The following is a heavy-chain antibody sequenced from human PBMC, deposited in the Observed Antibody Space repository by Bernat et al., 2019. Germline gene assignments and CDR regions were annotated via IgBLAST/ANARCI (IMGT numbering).Heavy chain of an antibody. CDR1: GYTFTSYD. D-gene: IGHD1-26*01. Sequence: QVQLVQSGAEVKKPGASVKVSCKASGYTFTSYDINWVRQATGHGLEWMGWMNPNSGNTGYAQKFQGRVTMTRNTSISTAYMELSSLRSEDTAVYYCARGRGAGATWFKTHDYWGQGTLVTVSS. J-gene: IGHJ4*02. CDR3: ARGRGAGATWFKTHDY. V-gene: IGHV1-8*01. CDR2: MNPNSGNT.